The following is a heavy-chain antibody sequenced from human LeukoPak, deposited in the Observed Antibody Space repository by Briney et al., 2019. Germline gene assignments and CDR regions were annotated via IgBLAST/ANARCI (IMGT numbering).Heavy chain of an antibody. Sequence: GGSLRLSCAASGFTFSSYDMNWVRQAPGKGLEWVSYISSSGSTIYYADSVSGRFTISRDNAKNSLYLQMNSLRAEDTAVYYCARGNYCSGGSCYQTASFDYWGQGTLVTVSS. CDR1: GFTFSSYD. CDR3: ARGNYCSGGSCYQTASFDY. V-gene: IGHV3-48*03. D-gene: IGHD2-15*01. CDR2: ISSSGSTI. J-gene: IGHJ4*02.